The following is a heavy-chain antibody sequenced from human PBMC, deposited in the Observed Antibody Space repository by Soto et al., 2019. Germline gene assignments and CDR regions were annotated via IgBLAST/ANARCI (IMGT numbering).Heavy chain of an antibody. CDR1: GGSISSSSYY. J-gene: IGHJ4*02. D-gene: IGHD2-21*02. CDR2: IYYSGST. V-gene: IGHV4-39*01. Sequence: QLQLQESGPGLVKPSETLSLTCTVSGGSISSSSYYWGWIRQPPGKGLEWIGSIYYSGSTYYNPSLKSRVTISVDTSKNQLSLKLSSVTAADTAVYYCAKGPLLTYYFDYWGQGTLVTVSS. CDR3: AKGPLLTYYFDY.